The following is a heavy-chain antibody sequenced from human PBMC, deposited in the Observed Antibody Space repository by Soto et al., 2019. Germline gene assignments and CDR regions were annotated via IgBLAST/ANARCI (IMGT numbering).Heavy chain of an antibody. V-gene: IGHV4-34*01. CDR3: ATGHLYSTDPHLGY. D-gene: IGHD6-13*01. Sequence: SETLSLTCAVYGGSFSGYYWSWIRQPPGKGLEWIGEINHSGSTNYNPSLKSRVTMTEDTSTDTAYMELSSLRSEDTAVYYCATGHLYSTDPHLGYWGQGTLVTVSS. J-gene: IGHJ4*02. CDR2: INHSGST. CDR1: GGSFSGYY.